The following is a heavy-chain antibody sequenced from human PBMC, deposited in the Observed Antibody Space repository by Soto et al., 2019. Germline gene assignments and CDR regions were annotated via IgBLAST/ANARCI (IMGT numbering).Heavy chain of an antibody. Sequence: QVQLVQSGAEVKKPGSSVKVSCKASGGTFSSYTISWVRQAPGQGLEWMGRIIPILGIANYAQKFQGRVTITADKSTSTAYMELSSLRSEDTAVYYCAIHPPATYSSGWHMSWGQGTLVTVSS. J-gene: IGHJ5*02. D-gene: IGHD6-19*01. CDR1: GGTFSSYT. V-gene: IGHV1-69*02. CDR2: IIPILGIA. CDR3: AIHPPATYSSGWHMS.